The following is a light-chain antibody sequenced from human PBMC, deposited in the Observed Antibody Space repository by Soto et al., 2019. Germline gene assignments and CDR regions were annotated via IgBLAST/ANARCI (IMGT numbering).Light chain of an antibody. Sequence: DIQMTQSPSPLSASVGDRVTITCRASQGISNYLAWFQQKPGKAPKSLIYAASNLQSGVPSRFRGSGSGTDLTPTTSSLKPEDFATYYCQQANSFQYTFGQETKVDIK. CDR1: QGISNY. V-gene: IGKV1-16*01. CDR2: AAS. J-gene: IGKJ2*01. CDR3: QQANSFQYT.